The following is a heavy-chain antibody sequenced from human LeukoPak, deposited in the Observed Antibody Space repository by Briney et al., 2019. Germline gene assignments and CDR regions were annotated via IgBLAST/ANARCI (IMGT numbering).Heavy chain of an antibody. D-gene: IGHD2-8*01. J-gene: IGHJ6*02. Sequence: PGGSLRLSCAASGFMFSGYWMSWVRQAPGKGLEWVAHIKSDGSQTYHLDSVKGRFTISKDNAKNSLDLQMHTLRAEDTAVYYCARLSQYALDVWGQGTTVTVSS. CDR1: GFMFSGYW. V-gene: IGHV3-7*04. CDR2: IKSDGSQT. CDR3: ARLSQYALDV.